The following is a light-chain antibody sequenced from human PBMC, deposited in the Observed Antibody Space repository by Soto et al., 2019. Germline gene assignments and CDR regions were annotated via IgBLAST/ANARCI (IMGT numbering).Light chain of an antibody. V-gene: IGKV1-39*01. CDR3: QQSYSKPWT. J-gene: IGKJ1*01. Sequence: IQMNQSLSSLSASVGDRVTMTCRASQTIINYLNWYQQKPGKAPKLLIYAASTLQSGVPSRFSGSGSGTDFTLTISSLQPEDFAIYYCQQSYSKPWTFGQVTKVDVK. CDR2: AAS. CDR1: QTIINY.